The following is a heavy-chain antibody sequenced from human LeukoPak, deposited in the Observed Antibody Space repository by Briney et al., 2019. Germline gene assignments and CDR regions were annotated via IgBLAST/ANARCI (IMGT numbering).Heavy chain of an antibody. CDR1: GFTFSTYE. J-gene: IGHJ4*02. D-gene: IGHD2-2*01. Sequence: GGSLRLSCAASGFTFSTYEMNWVRQAPGKGLEWVAVIWYDGSKKYYADSVKGRFTISRDNSKNTLYLQMSSLRTEDTAVYYCARDYCTSTSCFDYWGQGTLVTVSS. CDR3: ARDYCTSTSCFDY. CDR2: IWYDGSKK. V-gene: IGHV3-33*08.